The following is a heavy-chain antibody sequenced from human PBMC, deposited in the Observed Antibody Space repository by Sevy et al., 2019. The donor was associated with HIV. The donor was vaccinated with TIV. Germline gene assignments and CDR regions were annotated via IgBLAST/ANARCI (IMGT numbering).Heavy chain of an antibody. V-gene: IGHV4-39*01. J-gene: IGHJ4*02. CDR2: IYYSGSA. Sequence: SETLSLTCTVSGDSISSSSYYWGWIRQPPGTGLEWIGCIYYSGSAYYTPFLKSRVTISVDASKNQFSLKLTSVTAADTAVYYCARQTAATGLDYWGQGTLVTVSS. D-gene: IGHD1-1*01. CDR3: ARQTAATGLDY. CDR1: GDSISSSSYY.